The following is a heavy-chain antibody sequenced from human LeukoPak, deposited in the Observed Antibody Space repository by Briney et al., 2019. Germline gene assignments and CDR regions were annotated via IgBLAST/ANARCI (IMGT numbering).Heavy chain of an antibody. CDR3: ASVDAAMVGNAFDI. D-gene: IGHD5-18*01. Sequence: PSETLSLTCTVSGGSISSYYGSWIRQPAGKGLEFIGRIYTSGSTNYNPSLKSRVTMSVDTSNNHFSRKLSSVTAADTAVYYCASVDAAMVGNAFDIWGQGTMVTVSS. CDR1: GGSISSYY. V-gene: IGHV4-4*07. CDR2: IYTSGST. J-gene: IGHJ3*02.